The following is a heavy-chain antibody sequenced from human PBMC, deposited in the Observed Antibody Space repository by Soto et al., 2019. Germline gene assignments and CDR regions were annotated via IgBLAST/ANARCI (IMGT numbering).Heavy chain of an antibody. CDR1: GFTFSSYS. CDR3: ARTLAGIAAAEDYYYYGMDV. V-gene: IGHV3-48*02. Sequence: GSLRLSCAASGFTFSSYSMNWVRQAPGKGLEWVSYISSSSSTIYYADSVKGRFTISRDKAKNSLYLQMNSLRDEDTAVYYCARTLAGIAAAEDYYYYGMDVWGQGTTVTVSS. CDR2: ISSSSSTI. D-gene: IGHD6-13*01. J-gene: IGHJ6*02.